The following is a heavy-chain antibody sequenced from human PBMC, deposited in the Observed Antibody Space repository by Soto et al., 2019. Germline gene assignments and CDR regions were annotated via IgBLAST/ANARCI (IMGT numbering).Heavy chain of an antibody. CDR3: VNEYCGGGRCQGYFQH. D-gene: IGHD2-15*01. Sequence: EVQLVGSGGGLVQPGGSLRLSCAASGFTFGSYWMTWVRQAPGKGMEWVANIKQDGSEKYYVDSVKGRFTISRDNANNALYLQMNSLRAEDTAMYYCVNEYCGGGRCQGYFQHWGQGTLVTVSS. J-gene: IGHJ1*01. CDR2: IKQDGSEK. CDR1: GFTFGSYW. V-gene: IGHV3-7*05.